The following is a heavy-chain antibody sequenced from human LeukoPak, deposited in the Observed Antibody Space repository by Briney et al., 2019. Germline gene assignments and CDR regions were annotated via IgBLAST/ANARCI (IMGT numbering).Heavy chain of an antibody. CDR2: IRFDGSNQ. CDR1: GFTFRSFG. CDR3: AKGYGESHFDS. Sequence: PGGSLRLSCAASGFTFRSFGMHFVRQAPGKGLEWVAFIRFDGSNQYYIDSVKGRFTISRDNSNNTLFLQMNNLRGDDTAVYFCAKGYGESHFDSWGQGTLVTASS. V-gene: IGHV3-30*02. J-gene: IGHJ4*02. D-gene: IGHD5-18*01.